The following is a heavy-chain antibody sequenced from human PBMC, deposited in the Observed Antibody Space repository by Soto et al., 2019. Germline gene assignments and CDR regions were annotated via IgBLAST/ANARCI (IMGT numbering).Heavy chain of an antibody. J-gene: IGHJ5*02. V-gene: IGHV4-31*03. Sequence: QVQLQESDPGLVKPSQTLSLTCTVSGGSISSGGYYWSWIRQHPGKGLEWIGYIYYSGSTYYNPSLKSRVTISVDTSKNQFSLKLSSVTAADTAVYYCARDKQWLVRGNWFDPWGQGTLVTVSS. CDR1: GGSISSGGYY. CDR3: ARDKQWLVRGNWFDP. CDR2: IYYSGST. D-gene: IGHD6-19*01.